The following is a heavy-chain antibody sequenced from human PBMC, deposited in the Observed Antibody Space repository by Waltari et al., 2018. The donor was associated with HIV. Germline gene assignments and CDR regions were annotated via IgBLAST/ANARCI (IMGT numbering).Heavy chain of an antibody. J-gene: IGHJ4*02. D-gene: IGHD3-3*01. CDR2: INAGNGNT. CDR3: ARPQGRFLEWLSFDY. CDR1: GYTFTSYA. V-gene: IGHV1-3*01. Sequence: QVQLVQSGAEVKKPGASVKVSCKAAGYTFTSYAMHWVRQAPGQRLEWMGWINAGNGNTKYSQKFQGRVTITRDTSASTAYMELSSLRSEDTAVYYCARPQGRFLEWLSFDYWGQGTLVTVSS.